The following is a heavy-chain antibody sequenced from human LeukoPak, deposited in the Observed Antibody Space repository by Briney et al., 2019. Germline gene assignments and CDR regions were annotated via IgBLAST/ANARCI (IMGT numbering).Heavy chain of an antibody. CDR2: ITEFGGST. CDR1: GFTFNTYG. CDR3: AKDLYSGSYYPFDY. Sequence: GGSLRLSCAASGFTFNTYGMNWVRQAPGKGLEWVSSITEFGGSTYYADSVRGRFTVSRDNFKNTLYLQMNSLRAEDTAVYYCAKDLYSGSYYPFDYWGQGTLVTVSS. J-gene: IGHJ4*02. V-gene: IGHV3-23*01. D-gene: IGHD1-26*01.